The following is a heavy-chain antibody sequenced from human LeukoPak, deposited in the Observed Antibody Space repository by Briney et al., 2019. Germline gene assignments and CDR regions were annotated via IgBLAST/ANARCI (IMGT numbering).Heavy chain of an antibody. CDR1: GGSISSSSYY. J-gene: IGHJ1*01. CDR3: AEMGRGMAKH. CDR2: IYYSGST. D-gene: IGHD5-24*01. V-gene: IGHV4-39*07. Sequence: SETLSLTCTVSGGSISSSSYYWGWIRQPPGKGLEWIGSIYYSGSTYYNPSLKSRVTISVDTSKNQFSLKLSSVTAADTAVYYCAEMGRGMAKHWGQGTLVTVSS.